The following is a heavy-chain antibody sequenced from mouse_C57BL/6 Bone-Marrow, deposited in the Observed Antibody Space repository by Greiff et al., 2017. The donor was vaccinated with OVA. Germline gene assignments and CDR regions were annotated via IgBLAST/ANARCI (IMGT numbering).Heavy chain of an antibody. Sequence: EVMLVESGEGLVKPGGSLKLSCAASGFTFSSYAMSWVRQTPEKRLEWVAYISSGGDYIYYADTVKGRFTISRDNARNTLYLQMSSLKSEDTAMYYCTRGYDGSSYSPAWFAYWGQGTLVTVSA. CDR2: ISSGGDYI. J-gene: IGHJ3*01. D-gene: IGHD1-1*01. CDR3: TRGYDGSSYSPAWFAY. V-gene: IGHV5-9-1*02. CDR1: GFTFSSYA.